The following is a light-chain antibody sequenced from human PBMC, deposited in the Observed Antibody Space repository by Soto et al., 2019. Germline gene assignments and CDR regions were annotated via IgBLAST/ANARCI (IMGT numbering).Light chain of an antibody. CDR3: CSYAGRYTWV. J-gene: IGLJ3*02. Sequence: QSALTQTRSVSGSPGQSVIISCTGTSSDVGGYNYVSWYQQHPGKAPKLMIYDVSQRPSGVPDRFSGSKSANTASLTISGLQAEDEADYYCCSYAGRYTWVFGGGTKLTVL. CDR2: DVS. CDR1: SSDVGGYNY. V-gene: IGLV2-11*01.